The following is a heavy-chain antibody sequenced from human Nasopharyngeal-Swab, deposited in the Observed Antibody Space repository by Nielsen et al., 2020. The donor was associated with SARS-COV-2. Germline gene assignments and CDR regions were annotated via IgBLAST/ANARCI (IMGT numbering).Heavy chain of an antibody. V-gene: IGHV4-39*01. CDR3: ASSIRAYFDY. Sequence: SETLSLTCTVSGGSISSSSYYWGWIRQPPGEGLEWIGSIYYSGSTYYNPSLKSRVTISVDTSKNQFSLKLSSVTAADTAVYYCASSIRAYFDYWGQGTLVTVSS. J-gene: IGHJ4*02. CDR1: GGSISSSSYY. CDR2: IYYSGST. D-gene: IGHD3-10*01.